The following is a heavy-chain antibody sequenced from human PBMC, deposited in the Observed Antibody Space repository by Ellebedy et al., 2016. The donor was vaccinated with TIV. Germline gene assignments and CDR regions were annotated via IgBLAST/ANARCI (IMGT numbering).Heavy chain of an antibody. D-gene: IGHD6-13*01. CDR2: ISYSGST. CDR3: ARVVWQQPVSYAFDF. CDR1: GGSISPYY. J-gene: IGHJ3*01. Sequence: MPGGSLRLSCTVSGGSISPYYWSRIRQPPGKGLEWIGYISYSGSTNYNPSLTSRVTISVDTSKNHFSLRLTSVTAADTAVYYCARVVWQQPVSYAFDFWGRGTMVTVSS. V-gene: IGHV4-59*01.